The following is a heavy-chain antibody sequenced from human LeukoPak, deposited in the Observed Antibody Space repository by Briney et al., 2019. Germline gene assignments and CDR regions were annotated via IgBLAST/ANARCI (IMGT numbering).Heavy chain of an antibody. Sequence: SETLSLTCTVSGGSISSYYWSWIRQPPGKGLEWIGYIYYSGSTNYNPSLKSRVTISVDTSKNQFSLKLSSVTAADTAVYYCARYMGLGYSYGYPYFDYWGQGTLVTVSP. CDR1: GGSISSYY. CDR2: IYYSGST. D-gene: IGHD5-18*01. J-gene: IGHJ4*02. V-gene: IGHV4-59*08. CDR3: ARYMGLGYSYGYPYFDY.